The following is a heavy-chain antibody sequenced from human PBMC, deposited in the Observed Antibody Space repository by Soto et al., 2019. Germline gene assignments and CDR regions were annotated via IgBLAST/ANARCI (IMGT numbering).Heavy chain of an antibody. Sequence: PGGSLILSYAASGFTFSSYGMHWVRQAPGKGLEWVAVISYDGSNKYYADSVKGRFTISRDNSKNTLYLQMNSLRAEDTAVYYCAKSAVTTVDYYYGMDVWGQGTTVTVSS. CDR2: ISYDGSNK. CDR3: AKSAVTTVDYYYGMDV. CDR1: GFTFSSYG. V-gene: IGHV3-30*18. D-gene: IGHD4-4*01. J-gene: IGHJ6*02.